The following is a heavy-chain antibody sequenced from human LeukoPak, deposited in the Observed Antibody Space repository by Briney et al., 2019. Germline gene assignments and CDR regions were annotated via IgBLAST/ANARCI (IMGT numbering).Heavy chain of an antibody. CDR2: ISAYNGNT. Sequence: ASVKVSCKASGYTFTSYGISWVRQAPGQGLEWMGWISAYNGNTNYAQKLQGRVTMTTDTSTSTAYMELRSLRSDDTAVYYCARGLDQYSGRFGGFGHDSWGQGTLVTVSS. CDR1: GYTFTSYG. J-gene: IGHJ4*02. D-gene: IGHD1-26*01. CDR3: ARGLDQYSGRFGGFGHDS. V-gene: IGHV1-18*01.